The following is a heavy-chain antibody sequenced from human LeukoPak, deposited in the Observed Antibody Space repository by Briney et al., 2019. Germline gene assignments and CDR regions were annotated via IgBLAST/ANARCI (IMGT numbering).Heavy chain of an antibody. Sequence: ASVKVSCKASGYTFTGYYMHWVRQAPGQGLEWMGWINPNSGGTNYAQKFQGRVTMTRDTSISTAYMELSRLRSDDTAVYYCARGVITMVRGVIDNWFDPWGQGALVTVSS. V-gene: IGHV1-2*02. CDR2: INPNSGGT. CDR3: ARGVITMVRGVIDNWFDP. CDR1: GYTFTGYY. D-gene: IGHD3-10*01. J-gene: IGHJ5*02.